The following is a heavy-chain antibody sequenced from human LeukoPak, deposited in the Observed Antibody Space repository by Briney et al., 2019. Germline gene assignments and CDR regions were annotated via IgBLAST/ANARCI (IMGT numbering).Heavy chain of an antibody. J-gene: IGHJ6*03. CDR1: GGSFSGYY. Sequence: TSSETLSLTCAVYGGSFSGYYWSWIRQPPGKGLEWIGEINHSGSTNYNPSLKSRVTISVDTSKNQFSLKLSSVTAADTAVYYCARVDVFGVVSSYYYYYYMDVWGKGTTVTVSS. D-gene: IGHD3-3*01. CDR3: ARVDVFGVVSSYYYYYYMDV. CDR2: INHSGST. V-gene: IGHV4-34*01.